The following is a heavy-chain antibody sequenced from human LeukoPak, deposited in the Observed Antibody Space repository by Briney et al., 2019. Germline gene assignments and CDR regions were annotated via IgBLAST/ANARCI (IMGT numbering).Heavy chain of an antibody. V-gene: IGHV3-11*01. CDR3: ARADYDAFDI. CDR2: ISSSGTTI. D-gene: IGHD4-11*01. J-gene: IGHJ3*02. Sequence: GGSLRLSCAASGFTFSDYYMSCIRQAPGKGLEWVSYISSSGTTIYYAGSVKGRFTISRDNAKNSLYLQMNSLRAEDTAVYYCARADYDAFDIWGQGTMVTVSS. CDR1: GFTFSDYY.